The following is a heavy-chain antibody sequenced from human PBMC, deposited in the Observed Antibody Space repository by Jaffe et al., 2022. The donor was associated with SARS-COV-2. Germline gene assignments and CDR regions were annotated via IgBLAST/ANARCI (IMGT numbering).Heavy chain of an antibody. CDR1: GFTFSDYY. J-gene: IGHJ4*02. V-gene: IGHV3-11*06. CDR3: ARRLRSSGWHPGIDY. CDR2: ISSSSSYT. D-gene: IGHD6-19*01. Sequence: QVQLVESGGGLVKPGGSLRLSCAASGFTFSDYYMSWIRQAPGKGLEWVSYISSSSSYTNYADSVKGRFTISRDNAKNSLYLQMNSLRAEDTAVYYCARRLRSSGWHPGIDYWGQGTLVTVSS.